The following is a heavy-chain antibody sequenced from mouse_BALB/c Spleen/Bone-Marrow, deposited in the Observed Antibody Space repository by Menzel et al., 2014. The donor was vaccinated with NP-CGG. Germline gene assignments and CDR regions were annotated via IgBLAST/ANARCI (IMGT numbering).Heavy chain of an antibody. CDR1: GFTFTDYY. V-gene: IGHV7-3*02. J-gene: IGHJ2*01. Sequence: EVKLMESGGSLVQPGGSLRLSCATSGFTFTDYYMNWVRQPPGKALEWLGFIRNKANGYTTEYSASVKSRFTISRDNSQNILYLQMNTLRADYSATYYCARDKGRVFFDYWGQGTTLTVSS. CDR2: IRNKANGYTT. CDR3: ARDKGRVFFDY.